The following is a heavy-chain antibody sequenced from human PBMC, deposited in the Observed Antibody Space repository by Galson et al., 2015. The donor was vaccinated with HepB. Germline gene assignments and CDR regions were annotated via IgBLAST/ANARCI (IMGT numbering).Heavy chain of an antibody. V-gene: IGHV3-23*01. J-gene: IGHJ4*02. D-gene: IGHD3-10*01. CDR3: AKDQGSGERNYGVDDY. Sequence: SLRLSCAASGFTFNNYAMSWVRQAPGKGLEWVSAISGSGRRTYYADSVKGRFTISRDNSKNTLYLQMNSLRAEDTAVYYCAKDQGSGERNYGVDDYWGQGTLVTVSS. CDR2: ISGSGRRT. CDR1: GFTFNNYA.